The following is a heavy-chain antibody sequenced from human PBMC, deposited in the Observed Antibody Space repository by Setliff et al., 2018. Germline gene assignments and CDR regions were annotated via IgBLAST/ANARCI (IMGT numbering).Heavy chain of an antibody. CDR3: ARLGGSSTSGGFYYFCYYMDV. J-gene: IGHJ6*03. D-gene: IGHD2-2*01. CDR2: IYYSGST. Sequence: PSETLSLTCTVSGGSISSSSYYWGWIRQPPGKGLEWIGSIYYSGSTYYNPSLKSRVTISVDTSKNQFSLNLSSVTAADTAVYYCARLGGSSTSGGFYYFCYYMDVWGKGTTVTVS. CDR1: GGSISSSSYY. V-gene: IGHV4-39*01.